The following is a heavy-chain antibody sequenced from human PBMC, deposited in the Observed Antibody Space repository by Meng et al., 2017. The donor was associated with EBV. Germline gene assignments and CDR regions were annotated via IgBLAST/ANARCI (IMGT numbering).Heavy chain of an antibody. D-gene: IGHD4-11*01. CDR3: ARGDYTNYPRWFDP. CDR2: IYYTGST. J-gene: IGHJ5*02. Sequence: QVQLQESGPGLVKPSGXLSLTCTVSGGSVNNESYYWGWIRQPPGKGLEYIGYIYYTGSTNYNSSLKSRVTISLDKSKNQFSLKLTSLTAADTAIYYCARGDYTNYPRWFDPRGQGTLVTVSS. CDR1: GGSVNNESYY. V-gene: IGHV4-61*01.